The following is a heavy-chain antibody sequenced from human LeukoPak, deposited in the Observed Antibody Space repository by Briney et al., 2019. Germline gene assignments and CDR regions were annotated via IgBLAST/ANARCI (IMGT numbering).Heavy chain of an antibody. V-gene: IGHV4-39*01. Sequence: SETLSLTCTVSGGSISSGSYYWVWIRQPPGTGLEWIGSIYYSGSTYYNPSLKSRVTISVDTSKNQFSLKLSSVTAADTAVYYCAGLRPHYSNYDLGYFDYWGQGTLVTVSS. D-gene: IGHD4-11*01. CDR1: GGSISSGSYY. CDR2: IYYSGST. CDR3: AGLRPHYSNYDLGYFDY. J-gene: IGHJ4*02.